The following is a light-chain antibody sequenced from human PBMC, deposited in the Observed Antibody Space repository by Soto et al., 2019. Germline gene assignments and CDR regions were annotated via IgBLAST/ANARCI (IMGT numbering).Light chain of an antibody. CDR3: QQYGSSPIT. CDR2: GAS. J-gene: IGKJ5*01. V-gene: IGKV3-20*01. CDR1: QSVSSSY. Sequence: EIVLTQSPGTLSLSPGERATLSCRASQSVSSSYLAWYQQKPGQAPRLLIYGASSRATGIPDRFSGSGSGTDFTLTISRLEPEDFAVYYYQQYGSSPITFGRGTRLEIK.